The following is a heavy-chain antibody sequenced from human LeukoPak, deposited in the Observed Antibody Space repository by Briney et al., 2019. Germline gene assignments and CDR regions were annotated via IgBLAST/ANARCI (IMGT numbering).Heavy chain of an antibody. CDR3: VRDAAHGFAPA. J-gene: IGHJ5*02. CDR1: RGSISSYY. D-gene: IGHD3-16*01. V-gene: IGHV4-4*07. Sequence: SETLSLTCTVSRGSISSYYWSWIRQPAEKGLEWIGRISSSGSTDYNPSLKSRVAMSVDTSTNQFSLRLTSVTAADTAVFYCVRDAAHGFAPAWGQGTLVTVSS. CDR2: ISSSGST.